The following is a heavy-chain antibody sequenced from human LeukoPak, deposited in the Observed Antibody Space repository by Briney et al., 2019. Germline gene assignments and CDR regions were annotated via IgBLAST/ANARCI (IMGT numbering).Heavy chain of an antibody. D-gene: IGHD3-10*01. J-gene: IGHJ4*02. CDR2: IRYDGSNK. CDR1: GFLFSRYV. V-gene: IGHV3-33*07. Sequence: PGGSLRLSCAASGFLFSRYVMYWVRQAPGKGLEWVAVIRYDGSNKFYGDSVRGRFTISRDNSKNTLYLQMNSLRAEDTAVYYCARVTTSGSYKFDNWGQGTLVTVSS. CDR3: ARVTTSGSYKFDN.